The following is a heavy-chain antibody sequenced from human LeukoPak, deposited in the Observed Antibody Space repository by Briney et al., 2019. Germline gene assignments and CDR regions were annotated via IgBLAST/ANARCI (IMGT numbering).Heavy chain of an antibody. V-gene: IGHV1-69*05. CDR2: IIPIFGTA. CDR1: GGTFSSYA. D-gene: IGHD3-10*01. Sequence: SVKVSCKASGGTFSSYAISWVRQAPGQGLEWMGGIIPIFGTANYAQKFQGRVMITTDESTSTAYMELSSLRSEDTAVYYCAREALWFGHAFDIWGQGTMVTVSS. J-gene: IGHJ3*02. CDR3: AREALWFGHAFDI.